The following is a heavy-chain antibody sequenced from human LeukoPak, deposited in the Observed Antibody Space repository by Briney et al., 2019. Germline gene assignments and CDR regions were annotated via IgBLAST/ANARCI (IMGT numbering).Heavy chain of an antibody. CDR2: ISDDGDNQ. D-gene: IGHD3-16*02. CDR3: ARRNDFVWGTYRLFGTSFDY. V-gene: IGHV3-30*03. Sequence: GGSLRLSCAASGFIFSSYGMHWVRQAPGKGLEWLATISDDGDNQYYADSVKGRFTISRDNSKNTLHLQVNSLRVEDTATFYCARRNDFVWGTYRLFGTSFDYWGQGTLVTVSS. J-gene: IGHJ4*02. CDR1: GFIFSSYG.